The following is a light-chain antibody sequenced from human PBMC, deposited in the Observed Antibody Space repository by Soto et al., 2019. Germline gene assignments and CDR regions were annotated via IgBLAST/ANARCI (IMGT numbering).Light chain of an antibody. CDR1: SSNIGAGSD. Sequence: QSVLTQPPSVSGAPGQRVTISCTGSSSNIGAGSDVHWYQQVPGTAPKLLIYSNNQRPSGVPDRFSGSKSGTSASLAISGLQSEDEADYYCAAWDDSLNGVFGGGTKLTVL. CDR2: SNN. V-gene: IGLV1-44*01. J-gene: IGLJ3*02. CDR3: AAWDDSLNGV.